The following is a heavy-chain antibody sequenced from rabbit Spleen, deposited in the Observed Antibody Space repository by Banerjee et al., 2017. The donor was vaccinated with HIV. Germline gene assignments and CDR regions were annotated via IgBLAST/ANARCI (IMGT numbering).Heavy chain of an antibody. CDR3: ARDTGSSFSSYGMDL. V-gene: IGHV1S40*01. CDR1: GFSFSTSDY. J-gene: IGHJ6*01. D-gene: IGHD8-1*01. Sequence: QSLEESGGDLVKPGASLTLTCTASGFSFSTSDYMCWVRQAPGKGLEWISCIAGSSSGFTYSATWAKGRFTISKTSSTTVTLQMTSLTVADMATYFCARDTGSSFSSYGMDLWGPGTLVTVS. CDR2: IAGSSSGFT.